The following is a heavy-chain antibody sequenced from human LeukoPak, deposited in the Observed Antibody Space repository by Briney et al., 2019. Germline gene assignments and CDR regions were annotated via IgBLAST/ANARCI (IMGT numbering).Heavy chain of an antibody. D-gene: IGHD1-7*01. CDR3: ARDYWWNYDY. Sequence: GGSLRLSCAASGFTFSDYAMHWVRQAPGKGLEWVAVISKDGSDKYYPGSVRGRFTISRDNSKNTIYLQMDSLRAEDTAIYYCARDYWWNYDYWGQGALVTVSA. CDR1: GFTFSDYA. CDR2: ISKDGSDK. J-gene: IGHJ4*02. V-gene: IGHV3-30-3*01.